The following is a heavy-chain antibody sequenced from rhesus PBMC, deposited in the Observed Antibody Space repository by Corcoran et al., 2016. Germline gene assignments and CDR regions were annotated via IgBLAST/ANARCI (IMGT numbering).Heavy chain of an antibody. V-gene: IGHV4S11*01. D-gene: IGHD1-7*02. CDR2: IYGSGSST. CDR1: GGSISSNY. Sequence: QVQLQESGPGLVKPLETLSLPCAVSGGSISSNYWSWIRQAPGKGLEWIGYIYGSGSSTNYNPSLKSRVTLSVDTSKNQLSLKLSSVTAADTAVYYCARLRTGTGYYYGLDSWGQGVVVTVSS. J-gene: IGHJ6*01. CDR3: ARLRTGTGYYYGLDS.